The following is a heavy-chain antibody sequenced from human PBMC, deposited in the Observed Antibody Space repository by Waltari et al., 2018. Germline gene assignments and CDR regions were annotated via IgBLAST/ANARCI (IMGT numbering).Heavy chain of an antibody. CDR1: GYRFPDNY. J-gene: IGHJ3*01. CDR3: ARDRGVGATSDAFDV. Sequence: QVQLVQSGAEVKKSGASVKVTCQASGYRFPDNYIHGVRQAPGQGLDWMGWINPKSGGTKYAQKFQGRVTMTRDTSISTAYMEVRRLRSDDTAVYYCARDRGVGATSDAFDVWGQGTMVAVSS. CDR2: INPKSGGT. V-gene: IGHV1-2*02. D-gene: IGHD1-26*01.